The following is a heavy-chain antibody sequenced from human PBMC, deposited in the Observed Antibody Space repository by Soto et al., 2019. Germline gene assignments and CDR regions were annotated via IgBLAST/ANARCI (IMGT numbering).Heavy chain of an antibody. Sequence: GGSLRLSCAASGFTVTNYAMTWVRQAPGKGLEWVSAISGSGGDTYYADSVRGRFTISRDTSKNTLYLHMNSLRAEDTAVYYCASTGLRLGNAFDIWGQGTMVTVSS. V-gene: IGHV3-23*01. CDR2: ISGSGGDT. D-gene: IGHD3-16*01. CDR3: ASTGLRLGNAFDI. CDR1: GFTVTNYA. J-gene: IGHJ3*02.